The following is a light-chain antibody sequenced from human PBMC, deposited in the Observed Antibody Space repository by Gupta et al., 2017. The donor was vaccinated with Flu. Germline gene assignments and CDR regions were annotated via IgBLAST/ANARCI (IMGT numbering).Light chain of an antibody. CDR2: ANN. J-gene: IGLJ1*01. V-gene: IGLV1-40*01. Sequence: QSVLTQPPSVSGAPGQRVTLACPGGSANIGAGYDVQWYQQLPGTAPKLLIYANNDRPSGVPDRFSGSKSDISSSLAITGLQSGDEADYYCQSYDSSLSAYVFGTGTKVTVL. CDR1: SANIGAGYD. CDR3: QSYDSSLSAYV.